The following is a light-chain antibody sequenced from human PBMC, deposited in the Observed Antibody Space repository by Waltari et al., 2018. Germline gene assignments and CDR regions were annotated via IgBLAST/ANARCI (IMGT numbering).Light chain of an antibody. CDR2: DVT. CDR3: CSYAGRYTNYV. V-gene: IGLV2-11*01. J-gene: IGLJ1*01. Sequence: QSALTQPRSVSGSPGQSVTIPCTGTRSDFGAYDYSSCYQQRPGTAPKPILYDVTERPSGVPDRFSGSKSDNKASLTISGLQADDEADYYCCSYAGRYTNYVFGSGTKVTVL. CDR1: RSDFGAYDY.